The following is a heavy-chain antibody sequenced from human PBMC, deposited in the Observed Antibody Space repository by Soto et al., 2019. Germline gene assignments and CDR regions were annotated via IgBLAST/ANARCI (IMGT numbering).Heavy chain of an antibody. CDR1: GYTFSSYG. CDR2: ISAYNGNT. Sequence: QVQLVQSGAEVKKPGASVKVSCKASGYTFSSYGISWVRQAPGQGLEWMGRISAYNGNTNYAQKLQGRVTMTTDTSTSTAYMELRSLRSDDTAVYYCARDRGYNWNYGRFDPWGQGTLVTVSS. J-gene: IGHJ5*02. D-gene: IGHD1-7*01. CDR3: ARDRGYNWNYGRFDP. V-gene: IGHV1-18*01.